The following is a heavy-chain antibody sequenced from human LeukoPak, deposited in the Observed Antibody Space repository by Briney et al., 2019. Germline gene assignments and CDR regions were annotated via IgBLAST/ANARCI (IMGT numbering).Heavy chain of an antibody. CDR3: ARFGYDYVWGSYWAGPDAFDI. CDR1: GYTFTSYG. V-gene: IGHV1-18*01. D-gene: IGHD3-16*01. CDR2: ISAYNGNT. J-gene: IGHJ3*02. Sequence: ASVKVSCKASGYTFTSYGIRWVRQAPGQGLEWMGWISAYNGNTNYAQKLQGRVTMTTDTSTSTAYMELRSLRSDDTAVYYCARFGYDYVWGSYWAGPDAFDIWGQGTMVTVSS.